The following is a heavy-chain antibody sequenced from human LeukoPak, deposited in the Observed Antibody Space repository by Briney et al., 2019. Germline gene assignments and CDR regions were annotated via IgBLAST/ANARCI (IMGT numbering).Heavy chain of an antibody. V-gene: IGHV3-21*01. J-gene: IGHJ4*02. Sequence: PGGSLILSCAASGFTFSSYSMNWVRQAPGKGLEWVSSISSSSSYIYYADSVKGRFTISRDNAKNSLYLQMNSLRAEDTAVYYCARTWELPLEEPFDYWGQGTLVTVSS. CDR3: ARTWELPLEEPFDY. D-gene: IGHD1-26*01. CDR2: ISSSSSYI. CDR1: GFTFSSYS.